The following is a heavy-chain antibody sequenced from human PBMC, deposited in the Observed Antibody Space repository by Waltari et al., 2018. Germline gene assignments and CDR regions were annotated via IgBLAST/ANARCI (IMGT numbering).Heavy chain of an antibody. CDR2: IDPSDSYT. CDR1: GYDFSTYW. CDR3: ARTSTRDFYYMDV. J-gene: IGHJ6*03. Sequence: EVQLLQSGAEVKKPGVSLRISCEGSGYDFSTYWITGVRHMSGKGLEWMGRIDPSDSYTNYSPSFRGHVTISVDRSISTAYIQWSGLRASDTAIYYCARTSTRDFYYMDVWGKGTTVTVSS. D-gene: IGHD1-1*01. V-gene: IGHV5-10-1*01.